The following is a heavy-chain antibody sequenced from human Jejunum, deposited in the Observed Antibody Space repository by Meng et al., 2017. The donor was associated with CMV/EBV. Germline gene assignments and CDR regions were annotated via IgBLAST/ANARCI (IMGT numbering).Heavy chain of an antibody. D-gene: IGHD5-18*01. CDR2: ISSCGSTI. V-gene: IGHV3-11*01. CDR1: GFTFSDYY. CDR3: ARVTELWLHYFDY. Sequence: SGFTFSDYYMSWIRQAPGKGLEWVSYISSCGSTIYYADSVKGRFTISRDNAKNSLYLQMNSLRAENTAVYYCARVTELWLHYFDYWGQGTLVTVSS. J-gene: IGHJ4*02.